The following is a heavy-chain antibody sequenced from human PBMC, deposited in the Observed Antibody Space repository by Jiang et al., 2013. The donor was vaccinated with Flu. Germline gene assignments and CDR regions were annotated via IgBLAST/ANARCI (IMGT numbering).Heavy chain of an antibody. CDR1: GFTFSSYS. CDR2: ISSNGGST. J-gene: IGHJ1*01. CDR3: ARAIDVAAAGTIYFQH. V-gene: IGHV3-64*01. D-gene: IGHD6-13*01. Sequence: AASGFTFSSYSMQWVRQXPGKGLEYIASISSNGGSTYHANSVKGRFTISRDNSKNTLYLQMGGVRAEDMAVYYCARAIDVAAAGTIYFQHWGQGTLVTVSS.